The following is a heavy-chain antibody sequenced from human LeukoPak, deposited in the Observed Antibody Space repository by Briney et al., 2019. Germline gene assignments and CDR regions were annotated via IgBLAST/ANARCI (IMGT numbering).Heavy chain of an antibody. Sequence: SETLSLTCAVYGGSFSGYYWSWIRQPPGKGLEWIGEINHSGSTNYNPSLKSRVTISVDTSKNQFSLKLSSVTAADTAVYYCARHYLTVTTHSFDYWGQGTLVTVSS. CDR3: ARHYLTVTTHSFDY. D-gene: IGHD4-17*01. V-gene: IGHV4-34*01. CDR2: INHSGST. CDR1: GGSFSGYY. J-gene: IGHJ4*02.